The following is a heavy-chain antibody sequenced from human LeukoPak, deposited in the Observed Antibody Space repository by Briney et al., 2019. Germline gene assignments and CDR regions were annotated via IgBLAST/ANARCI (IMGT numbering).Heavy chain of an antibody. Sequence: GGSLRLSCAASGFTFSSYSMNWVRQAPGKGLEWVSSISSSSSYIYYADSLKGRFTISRDNAKNSLYLQMNSLRAEDTAVYYCAGSYYDFWGGYSFDYWGQGTLVTVSS. CDR3: AGSYYDFWGGYSFDY. CDR1: GFTFSSYS. CDR2: ISSSSSYI. J-gene: IGHJ4*02. V-gene: IGHV3-21*01. D-gene: IGHD3-3*01.